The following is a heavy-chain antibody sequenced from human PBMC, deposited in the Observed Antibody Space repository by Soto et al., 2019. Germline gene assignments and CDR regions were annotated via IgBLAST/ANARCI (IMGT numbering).Heavy chain of an antibody. Sequence: ASVKVSCKASGYSFTGNSMHWVRQAPGQGLEWMGWINPNSGGTNYAQKFQGWVTMTRDTSISTAYMELSRLRSDDTAVYYCARDLAAAGNNYYYYGMDVWGQGTTVTVSS. CDR3: ARDLAAAGNNYYYYGMDV. V-gene: IGHV1-2*04. CDR2: INPNSGGT. CDR1: GYSFTGNS. D-gene: IGHD6-13*01. J-gene: IGHJ6*02.